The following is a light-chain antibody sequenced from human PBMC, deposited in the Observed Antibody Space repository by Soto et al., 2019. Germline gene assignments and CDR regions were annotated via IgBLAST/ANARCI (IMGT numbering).Light chain of an antibody. J-gene: IGLJ1*01. CDR2: GVT. CDR1: SSDVGGYNY. CDR3: SSYTTSSTDV. Sequence: QSALTQPASVSGSPGQSITISCTGTSSDVGGYNYVSWYQQHPGKAPKLIIYGVTNRPSGVSNRFSASKSGNTASLAISGLQAEDEADYYCSSYTTSSTDVFGTGTKLTVL. V-gene: IGLV2-14*03.